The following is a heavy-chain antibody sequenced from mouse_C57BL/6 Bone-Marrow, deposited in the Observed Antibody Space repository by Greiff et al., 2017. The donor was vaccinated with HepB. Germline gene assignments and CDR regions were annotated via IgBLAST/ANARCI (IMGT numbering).Heavy chain of an antibody. CDR3: TGLYYYGSSYWYFDV. J-gene: IGHJ1*03. D-gene: IGHD1-1*01. CDR1: GFTFSNYW. V-gene: IGHV6-3*01. CDR2: IRLKSDNYAT. Sequence: EVMLVESGGGLVQPGGSMKLSCVASGFTFSNYWMNWVRQSPEKGLEWVAQIRLKSDNYATHYAESVKGRFTISRDDSKSSVYLQMNNLRAEDTGIYYCTGLYYYGSSYWYFDVWGTGTTVTVSS.